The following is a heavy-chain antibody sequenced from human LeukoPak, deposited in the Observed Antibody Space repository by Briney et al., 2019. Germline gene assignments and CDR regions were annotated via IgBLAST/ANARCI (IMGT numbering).Heavy chain of an antibody. Sequence: GRSLRLSCAASGFSFSSYGMHWVRQAPGKGLEWVAVIWYNGRNKYYADSVKGRFTISRDNSKNTLYLQMNSLRAEDTAVYYCAKVLSEGYLPGYYNPYDSWGQGTLVTVSS. J-gene: IGHJ4*02. V-gene: IGHV3-33*06. CDR2: IWYNGRNK. D-gene: IGHD3-9*01. CDR1: GFSFSSYG. CDR3: AKVLSEGYLPGYYNPYDS.